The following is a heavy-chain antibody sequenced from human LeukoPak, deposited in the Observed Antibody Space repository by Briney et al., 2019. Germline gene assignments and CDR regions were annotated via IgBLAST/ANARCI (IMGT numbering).Heavy chain of an antibody. CDR3: ARGMFNGITSLYDS. V-gene: IGHV1-18*01. CDR2: ISAYNGNT. J-gene: IGHJ4*02. CDR1: GYTFTMYG. D-gene: IGHD2-8*01. Sequence: ASVKVSCKTSGYTFTMYGISWVRQAPGQGLEWMGWISAYNGNTNFAQKLQGRVTMTTDTSTNTAYMELRSLRSDDTAVYYCARGMFNGITSLYDSWGQGTLVTVSS.